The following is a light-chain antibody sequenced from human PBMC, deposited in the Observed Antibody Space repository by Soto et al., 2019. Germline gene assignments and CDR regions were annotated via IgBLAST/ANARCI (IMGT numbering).Light chain of an antibody. CDR2: KAS. CDR3: QQYSTYPHT. CDR1: QTLTVW. J-gene: IGKJ4*01. Sequence: DIQMTQSPSTLSASVGDRVAITCRASQTLTVWLAWYLQKLGKAPKLLLSKASSLASGVPSRFSGSGSGTDFTLTIRSLQPDDFATYYCQQYSTYPHTFGGGTKVEI. V-gene: IGKV1-5*03.